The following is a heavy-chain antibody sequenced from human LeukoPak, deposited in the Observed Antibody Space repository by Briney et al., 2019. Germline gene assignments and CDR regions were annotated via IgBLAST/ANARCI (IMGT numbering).Heavy chain of an antibody. Sequence: SETLSLTCTVSGGSISSSSYYWGWIRQPPGKGLEWIGSIHYSGSTYYNPSLKSRVTISVDTSKNQFSLKLSSVTAADTAVYYCARRGSSWYYYYYMDVWGKGTTVTISS. V-gene: IGHV4-39*01. J-gene: IGHJ6*03. D-gene: IGHD6-13*01. CDR1: GGSISSSSYY. CDR3: ARRGSSWYYYYYMDV. CDR2: IHYSGST.